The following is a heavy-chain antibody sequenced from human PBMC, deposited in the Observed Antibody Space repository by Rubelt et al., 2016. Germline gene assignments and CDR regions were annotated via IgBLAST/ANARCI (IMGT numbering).Heavy chain of an antibody. V-gene: IGHV4-59*08. CDR2: IYSSGST. Sequence: QVQLQESGPGLVEPSETLSLTCTVSGGPISHYYWNWIRQPPGKGLEWIGYIYSSGSTNYNPSLKSRVSLSVDTAKNQASLKLNSVTAADTAVYYCARHSNEYRFGKDVWGQGTTVTVSS. CDR1: GGPISHYY. D-gene: IGHD2-2*02. J-gene: IGHJ6*02. CDR3: ARHSNEYRFGKDV.